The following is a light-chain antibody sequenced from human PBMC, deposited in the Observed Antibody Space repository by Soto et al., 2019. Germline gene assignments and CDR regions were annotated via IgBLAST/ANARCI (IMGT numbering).Light chain of an antibody. CDR1: NRDVGAYRY. Sequence: QSVLTQPHSVSGSPGQSVAISCTGTNRDVGAYRYVSWYQQHPGKAPKLVIYDVNRRPSGVPDRFSGSKSGNTASLTISGLQSDDEADYYCSSYADIYTYVFGSGTQLTVL. J-gene: IGLJ7*01. V-gene: IGLV2-11*01. CDR3: SSYADIYTYV. CDR2: DVN.